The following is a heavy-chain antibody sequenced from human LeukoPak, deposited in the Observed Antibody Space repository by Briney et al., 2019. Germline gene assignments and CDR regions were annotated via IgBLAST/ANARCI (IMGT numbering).Heavy chain of an antibody. CDR1: GFTFSTYA. CDR2: ISGSGGNT. CDR3: AKGSFFDPIHLGNWFDP. J-gene: IGHJ5*02. V-gene: IGHV3-23*01. D-gene: IGHD7-27*01. Sequence: KSGGSLRLSCAASGFTFSTYAMSWVRQAPGKGLEWVSAISGSGGNTYYADSVKGRFTISRDNSKNTLYLQMNSLRAEDTAVYYCAKGSFFDPIHLGNWFDPWGQGTLVTVSS.